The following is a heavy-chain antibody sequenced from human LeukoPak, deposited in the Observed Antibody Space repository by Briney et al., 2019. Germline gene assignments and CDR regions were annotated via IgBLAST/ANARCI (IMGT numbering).Heavy chain of an antibody. V-gene: IGHV4-4*08. CDR2: IYSSGST. CDR3: ARMITWYFDL. J-gene: IGHJ2*01. D-gene: IGHD3-16*01. Sequence: SETLSLTCTVSGGSISSYYWSWIRQPPGKGLEWIGYIYSSGSTKYNPSIKSRVTISVDTSKNQFSLRLSSVTASDTAVYYCARMITWYFDLWGRGTLVTVSS. CDR1: GGSISSYY.